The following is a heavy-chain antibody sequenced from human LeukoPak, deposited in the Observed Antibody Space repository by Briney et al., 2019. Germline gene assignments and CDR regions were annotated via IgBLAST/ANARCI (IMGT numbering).Heavy chain of an antibody. CDR3: ALETSYSTGWFDP. J-gene: IGHJ5*02. CDR1: GGSFRGYY. D-gene: IGHD6-25*01. CDR2: INHSGST. Sequence: PSETLFLTFAVYGGSFRGYYWSWIRQPPGKGLEWIGEINHSGSTNYNPSLKSRVTISVDTSKNQFSLKLSSVTAADTAVYYCALETSYSTGWFDPWGQGTLVTVSS. V-gene: IGHV4-34*01.